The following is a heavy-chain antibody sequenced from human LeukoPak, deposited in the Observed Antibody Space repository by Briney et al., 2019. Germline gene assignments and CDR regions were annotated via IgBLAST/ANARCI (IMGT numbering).Heavy chain of an antibody. CDR1: GFTFSNYA. CDR3: AKDRLAVGARAGVFDY. CDR2: ISYDGSNK. Sequence: GGSLRLSCAGSGFTFSNYAMHWVRQAPGKGLEWVAVISYDGSNKFYADSVKGRFTISRDNSKNTLYLQMNSLRAEDTAVYYCAKDRLAVGARAGVFDYWGQGTLVTVSS. D-gene: IGHD1-26*01. J-gene: IGHJ4*02. V-gene: IGHV3-30-3*02.